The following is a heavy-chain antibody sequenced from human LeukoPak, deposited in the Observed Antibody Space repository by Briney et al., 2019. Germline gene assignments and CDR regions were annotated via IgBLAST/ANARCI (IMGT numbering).Heavy chain of an antibody. CDR3: AREGGAGYSSSSYIPYYYYYYMDV. Sequence: ASVKVSCKASGYTFTSYGISWVRQAPGQGLEWMGWISAYNGNTNYAQKLQGRVTMTTDTSTSTAYMEVRSLRSDDTAVYYCAREGGAGYSSSSYIPYYYYYYMDVWGKGTTVTVSS. V-gene: IGHV1-18*01. CDR1: GYTFTSYG. CDR2: ISAYNGNT. J-gene: IGHJ6*03. D-gene: IGHD6-6*01.